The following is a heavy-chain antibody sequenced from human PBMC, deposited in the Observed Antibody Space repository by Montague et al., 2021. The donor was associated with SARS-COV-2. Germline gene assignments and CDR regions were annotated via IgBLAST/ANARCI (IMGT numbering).Heavy chain of an antibody. Sequence: TLSPTRTVSGGSISSGGYYWSWIRQHPGKGLEWIGHIYYSGSTYYNPSLKSRVTISVDTSKNQFSLKLSSVTAADTAVYYCARAGTITMIVVVIDAFDFWGQGTMVTVSS. D-gene: IGHD3-22*01. J-gene: IGHJ3*01. CDR2: IYYSGST. CDR1: GGSISSGGYY. CDR3: ARAGTITMIVVVIDAFDF. V-gene: IGHV4-31*03.